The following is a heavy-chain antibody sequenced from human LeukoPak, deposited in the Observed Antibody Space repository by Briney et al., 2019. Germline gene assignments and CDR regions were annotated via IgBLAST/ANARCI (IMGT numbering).Heavy chain of an antibody. J-gene: IGHJ6*03. V-gene: IGHV3-21*01. CDR3: ARDSITMVRGYMDV. CDR1: GFTFSSYS. D-gene: IGHD3-10*01. CDR2: ISSSSSYI. Sequence: KPGGSLRLSCAASGFTFSSYSMNWVRQAPGKGLEWVSSISSSSSYIYYADSVKGRFTISRDNAKNSLYLQMNSLRAEDTAVYYCARDSITMVRGYMDVWGKGTTVTVSS.